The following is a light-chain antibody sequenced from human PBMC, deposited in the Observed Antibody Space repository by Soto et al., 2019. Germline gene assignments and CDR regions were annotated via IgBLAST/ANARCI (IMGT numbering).Light chain of an antibody. CDR2: EDD. Sequence: NFMLTQPHSVSESPGKTVTISCTRSSGNIGSNYVQWYQQRPGSAPTTLIYEDDQRPSGVPDRFSGSIDRSSNSASLTISGLKTEDEADYYCQSYDSSTPVVFGGGTKVNVL. V-gene: IGLV6-57*04. J-gene: IGLJ2*01. CDR1: SGNIGSNY. CDR3: QSYDSSTPVV.